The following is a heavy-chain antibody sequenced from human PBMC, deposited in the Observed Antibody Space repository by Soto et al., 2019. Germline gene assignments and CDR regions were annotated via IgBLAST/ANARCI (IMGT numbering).Heavy chain of an antibody. Sequence: EVQLVETGGGLIQPGGSLRLSCAASGFTVSSNYMSWVRQAPGKGLEWVSVIYSGGSTYYADSVKGRFTISRDNSKNTLYLHMNSLRAEDTAVYYCARDKAVVKPNYYYYYGMDVWGQGTTVTVSS. CDR3: ARDKAVVKPNYYYYYGMDV. D-gene: IGHD6-19*01. J-gene: IGHJ6*02. CDR1: GFTVSSNY. V-gene: IGHV3-53*02. CDR2: IYSGGST.